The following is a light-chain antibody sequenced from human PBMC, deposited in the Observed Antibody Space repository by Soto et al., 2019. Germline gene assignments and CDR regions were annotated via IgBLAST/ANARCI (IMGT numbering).Light chain of an antibody. CDR3: SSYTSSTTHVI. CDR1: SSDVGSYNF. CDR2: EVN. V-gene: IGLV2-14*01. J-gene: IGLJ2*01. Sequence: QSVLTQPASVSGSLGQSITISCTGTSSDVGSYNFVSWYQQHPGKAPRLMIYEVNNRPSGVSNRFSGSKSGNTASLTISGLQAEDEADYYCSSYTSSTTHVIFGGGTKLTVL.